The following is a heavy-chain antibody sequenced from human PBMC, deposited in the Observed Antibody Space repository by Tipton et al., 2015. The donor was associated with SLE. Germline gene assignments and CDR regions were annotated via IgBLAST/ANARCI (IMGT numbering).Heavy chain of an antibody. CDR2: IYYSGST. CDR3: ARLSGGAFDI. Sequence: TLSLTCTVSGGSISTSSYYWGWIRQPPGKGLEWIGSIYYSGSTYYNPSLKSRVTISVDTSKNQFSLKLSSVTAADTAVYFCARLSGGAFDIWGQGTMVTVSS. V-gene: IGHV4-39*01. J-gene: IGHJ3*02. CDR1: GGSISTSSYY. D-gene: IGHD1-26*01.